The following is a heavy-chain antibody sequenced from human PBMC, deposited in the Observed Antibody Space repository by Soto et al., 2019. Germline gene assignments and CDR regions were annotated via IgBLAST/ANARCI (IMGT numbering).Heavy chain of an antibody. Sequence: QVQLVQSGAEVKKPGSSVKVSCKASGGTFSSYAISWVRQAPGQGLEWMGGIIPIFGTANYAQKFQGRVTITPDESTSTAYKELIRLRSEDTAVYYCARDLPRIEGAFDIWGPGKMVTVSS. CDR1: GGTFSSYA. CDR3: ARDLPRIEGAFDI. J-gene: IGHJ3*02. CDR2: IIPIFGTA. V-gene: IGHV1-69*01.